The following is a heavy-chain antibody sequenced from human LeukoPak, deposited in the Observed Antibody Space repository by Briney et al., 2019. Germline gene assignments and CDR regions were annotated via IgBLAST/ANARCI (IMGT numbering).Heavy chain of an antibody. J-gene: IGHJ4*02. D-gene: IGHD3-3*01. V-gene: IGHV1-69*13. Sequence: ASVKVSCKASGGTFSSYAISWVRQAPGQGLEWMGGIIPIFGTANYAQKFQGRVTIIADESTSTAYMELSSLRSEDTAVYYCATNTYDFWSGYRDYFDYWGQGTLVTVSS. CDR1: GGTFSSYA. CDR2: IIPIFGTA. CDR3: ATNTYDFWSGYRDYFDY.